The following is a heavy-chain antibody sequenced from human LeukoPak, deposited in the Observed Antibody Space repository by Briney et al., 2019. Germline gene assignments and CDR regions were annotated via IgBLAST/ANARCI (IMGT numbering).Heavy chain of an antibody. V-gene: IGHV1-18*01. CDR3: ARDLAGDYIFDY. CDR1: GYTFTSYG. J-gene: IGHJ4*02. D-gene: IGHD4-17*01. CDR2: ISAYNGNT. Sequence: ASVKVSCKASGYTFTSYGISWVRQAPGQGLEWMGWISAYNGNTNYAQKLQGRVTITTDTSTGTAYMELRSLRSDDTAVYYCARDLAGDYIFDYWGQGTLVTVSS.